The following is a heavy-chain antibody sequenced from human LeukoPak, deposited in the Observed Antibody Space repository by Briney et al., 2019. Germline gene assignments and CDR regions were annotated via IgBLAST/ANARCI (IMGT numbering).Heavy chain of an antibody. CDR1: GFTFDDYG. J-gene: IGHJ4*02. Sequence: GGSLRLSCAASGFTFDDYGMSWVRQAPGKGLESVSGINWNGGSTGYADSVKGRFTISRDNAKNSLYLQMNSLRAEDTALYYCARDTYYYDSSGYYPFDYWGQGTLVTVSP. CDR3: ARDTYYYDSSGYYPFDY. CDR2: INWNGGST. D-gene: IGHD3-22*01. V-gene: IGHV3-20*04.